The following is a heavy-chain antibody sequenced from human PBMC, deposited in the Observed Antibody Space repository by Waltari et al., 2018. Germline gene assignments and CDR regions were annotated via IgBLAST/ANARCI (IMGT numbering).Heavy chain of an antibody. CDR3: AKDRGRGYYYGSGTPRGLDY. D-gene: IGHD3-10*01. CDR1: GGTFSSYT. CDR2: IIPILGIA. V-gene: IGHV1-69*08. J-gene: IGHJ4*02. Sequence: QVQLVQSGAEVKKPGSSVKVSCKASGGTFSSYTISWVRQAPGQGLEWMGRIIPILGIANYAQKFQGIVTITADKSTSTAYMELSSLRAEDTAVYYCAKDRGRGYYYGSGTPRGLDYWGQGTLVTVSS.